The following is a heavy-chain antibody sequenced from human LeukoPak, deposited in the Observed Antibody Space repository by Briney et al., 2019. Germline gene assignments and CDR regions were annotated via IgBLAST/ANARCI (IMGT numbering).Heavy chain of an antibody. CDR3: ARVVEAAGFFEY. Sequence: GGSLRLSWAASWFTASSNYMSCVRQAPGKGLEWVSVIYRGRRTYYADSVKGRLTISRDTSKNQLYLQMNSLRAEDTAVYYCARVVEAAGFFEYWGQGTLVTVSS. V-gene: IGHV3-53*01. CDR2: IYRGRRT. J-gene: IGHJ4*02. D-gene: IGHD6-13*01. CDR1: WFTASSNY.